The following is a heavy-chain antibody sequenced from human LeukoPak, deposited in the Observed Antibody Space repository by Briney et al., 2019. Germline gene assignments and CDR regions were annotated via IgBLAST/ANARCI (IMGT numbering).Heavy chain of an antibody. D-gene: IGHD6-13*01. CDR2: IYYSGST. V-gene: IGHV4-61*08. CDR3: AGPRSSWYNY. Sequence: SQTLSLTCTVSGGSISSGGYYWSWIRQPPGKGLEWIGYIYYSGSTNYNPSLKSRVTISVDTSKNQFSLKLSSVTAADTAVYYCAGPRSSWYNYWGQGTLVTVSS. J-gene: IGHJ4*02. CDR1: GGSISSGGYY.